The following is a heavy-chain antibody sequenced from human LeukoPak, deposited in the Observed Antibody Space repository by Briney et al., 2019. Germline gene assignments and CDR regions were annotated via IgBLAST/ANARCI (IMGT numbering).Heavy chain of an antibody. CDR1: DGSISSSSYY. CDR3: ARHRYGSGSYPYYYYYMDV. V-gene: IGHV4-39*01. D-gene: IGHD3-10*01. J-gene: IGHJ6*03. Sequence: SETLSLTCTVSDGSISSSSYYWGWIRQPPGKGLESIGNIYYTGRTFYNPSLKSRVTISVDTSKNQFSLKLSSMTAADTAVYYCARHRYGSGSYPYYYYYMDVWGKGTAVTISS. CDR2: IYYTGRT.